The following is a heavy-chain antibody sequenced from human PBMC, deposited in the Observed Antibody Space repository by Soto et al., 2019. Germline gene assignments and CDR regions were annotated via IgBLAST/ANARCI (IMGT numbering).Heavy chain of an antibody. Sequence: SETLSLTCTVSGGSISSYYWSWIRQPPGKGLEWIGYIYYSGTTNYNPSLKSRVTISVDTSKNQFSLQLTSVTAADTAIYYCARGGASSKWLAPWGQGTLVTVSS. CDR3: ARGGASSKWLAP. V-gene: IGHV4-59*01. CDR2: IYYSGTT. J-gene: IGHJ5*02. D-gene: IGHD3-10*01. CDR1: GGSISSYY.